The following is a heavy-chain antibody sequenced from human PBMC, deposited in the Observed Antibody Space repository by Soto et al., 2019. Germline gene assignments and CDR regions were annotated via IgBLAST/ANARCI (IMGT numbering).Heavy chain of an antibody. CDR1: GYSFISHY. V-gene: IGHV1-46*03. CDR3: ARDTSWKDLVGWFDP. CDR2: IHPAGINT. D-gene: IGHD1-1*01. Sequence: ASVKVSCKAFGYSFISHYMHWVRQAPGQGLEWMGTIHPAGINTAYAQKFQGRVTMTTDTSTSTVYMALTSLTPEDTAVYYCARDTSWKDLVGWFDPWGQGTLFTSPQ. J-gene: IGHJ5*02.